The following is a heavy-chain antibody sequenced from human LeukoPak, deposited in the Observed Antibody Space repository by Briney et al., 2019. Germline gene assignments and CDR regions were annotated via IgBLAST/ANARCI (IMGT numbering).Heavy chain of an antibody. CDR1: GGSISSGSYY. D-gene: IGHD3-16*02. V-gene: IGHV4-61*02. CDR3: ARDPVDDYVWVSYRYTGH. J-gene: IGHJ4*02. CDR2: IYTSGST. Sequence: SQTLSLTCTVSGGSISSGSYYWSWIRQPAGKGLEWIGRIYTSGSTNYNPSLKSRVTISVDTSKNQFSLKLSSVTAADTAVDYCARDPVDDYVWVSYRYTGHWGEGTLVTVSS.